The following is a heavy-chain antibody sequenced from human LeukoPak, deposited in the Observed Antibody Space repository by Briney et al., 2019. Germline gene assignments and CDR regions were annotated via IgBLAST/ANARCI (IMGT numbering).Heavy chain of an antibody. Sequence: GGSLRLSCAASGFTFSSYWMSWLRQAPPKGLEWVANIKQDGGEKNYVDSVKGRFIISRDNAKNSLSLQMNSLRVEDSAVYFCAGSSGFIPYHWGQGTLVTVSS. D-gene: IGHD3-10*01. V-gene: IGHV3-7*01. CDR2: IKQDGGEK. CDR3: AGSSGFIPYH. J-gene: IGHJ1*01. CDR1: GFTFSSYW.